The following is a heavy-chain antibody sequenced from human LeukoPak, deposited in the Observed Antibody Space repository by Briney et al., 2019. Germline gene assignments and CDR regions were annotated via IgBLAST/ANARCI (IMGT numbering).Heavy chain of an antibody. V-gene: IGHV4-59*08. J-gene: IGHJ4*02. CDR2: IFYNGST. Sequence: SETLSLTCTVSGGSVSSYYWTWIRQPPGKGLEWIGYIFYNGSTNYNPSLKIRVPISVATSKNQFSLKLRSVSAADTAVYYCESGYYYDSSRYYRFDHWGQGTLVTVSS. D-gene: IGHD3-22*01. CDR3: ESGYYYDSSRYYRFDH. CDR1: GGSVSSYY.